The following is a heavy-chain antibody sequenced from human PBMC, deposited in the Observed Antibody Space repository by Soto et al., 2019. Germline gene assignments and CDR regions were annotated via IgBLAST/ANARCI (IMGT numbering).Heavy chain of an antibody. D-gene: IGHD3-22*01. CDR3: ARVQGADSSTYYQEPLDI. J-gene: IGHJ3*02. CDR2: ISSSTDYK. Sequence: EVQLVESGGGLVRPGGSLRLSCAASGFTFSNYSMSWVRQAPGKGLEWVSFISSSTDYKYYADSVRGRFAISRDNAEKSLSLQMHSLRAEDTAVYYCARVQGADSSTYYQEPLDIWGQGTVVTVSS. V-gene: IGHV3-21*01. CDR1: GFTFSNYS.